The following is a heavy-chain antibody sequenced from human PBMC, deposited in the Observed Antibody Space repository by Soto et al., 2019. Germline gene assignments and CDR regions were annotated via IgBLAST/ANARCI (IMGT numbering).Heavy chain of an antibody. J-gene: IGHJ6*02. D-gene: IGHD3-22*01. CDR2: IIPIFDTA. CDR3: AGHSSGVPGYYYGMDV. Sequence: QVQLVQSGAEVKKPGSSVKVSCKSSGGTFSSYAISWVRQAPGLGLEWMGGIIPIFDTADYAQKFQGRVTITADESTYTAYMELSSLRSEDTAVYYCAGHSSGVPGYYYGMDVWGQGTTVTVSS. CDR1: GGTFSSYA. V-gene: IGHV1-69*12.